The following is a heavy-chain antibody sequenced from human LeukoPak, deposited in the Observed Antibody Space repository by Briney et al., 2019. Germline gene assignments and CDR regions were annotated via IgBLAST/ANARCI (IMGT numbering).Heavy chain of an antibody. CDR3: ATLKRGSIYGYFDF. V-gene: IGHV4-59*11. CDR2: VLDSVRN. CDR1: GGSITSHY. J-gene: IGHJ4*02. D-gene: IGHD5-18*01. Sequence: SEALSLTCTGSGGSITSHYWSWIRQPPGKGLEGIAYVLDSVRNKDNPPLLSRLAPSADASKNHSALMLSSVTAADTAVYYCATLKRGSIYGYFDFWGQGIKVTVSS.